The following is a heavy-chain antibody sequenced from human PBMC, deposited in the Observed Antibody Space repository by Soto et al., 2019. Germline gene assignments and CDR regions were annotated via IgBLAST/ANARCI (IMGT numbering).Heavy chain of an antibody. V-gene: IGHV1-18*04. Sequence: ASVKVSCKASGYTFTSYGISWVRQAPGQGLEWMGWISAYNGNTNYAQKLQGRVTMTTDTSTSTAYMELRSLRSDDTAVYYCARVEQLERRNYYYGMDVWGQGTSVTVSS. J-gene: IGHJ6*02. CDR1: GYTFTSYG. D-gene: IGHD1-1*01. CDR2: ISAYNGNT. CDR3: ARVEQLERRNYYYGMDV.